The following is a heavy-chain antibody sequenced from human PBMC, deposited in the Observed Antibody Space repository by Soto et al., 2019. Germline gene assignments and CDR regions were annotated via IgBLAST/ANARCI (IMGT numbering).Heavy chain of an antibody. CDR2: MNSDGSST. V-gene: IGHV3-74*01. CDR3: LVWSGYSRGHFPH. J-gene: IGHJ1*01. Sequence: GGSLRLSCAASGFTFSTYRIHWVRQAPGKGLVWVSRMNSDGSSTTYADSVKGRFTIFRDNAKNPVYLQMNSLRVEDTAVYYCLVWSGYSRGHFPHWGQGTPVTVS. D-gene: IGHD3-3*01. CDR1: GFTFSTYR.